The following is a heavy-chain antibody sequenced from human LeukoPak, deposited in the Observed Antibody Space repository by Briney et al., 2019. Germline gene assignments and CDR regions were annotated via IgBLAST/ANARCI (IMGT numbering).Heavy chain of an antibody. Sequence: GGSLRLSCAASGFTFSSYAMSWVRQAPGKGLEWVSAISGSGGSTYYADSVKGRFTISRDNSKNTLYLQMNSLRAEDTAVYYCAKKRGSSGWYSIDYWGQGTLVTVSS. D-gene: IGHD6-19*01. CDR3: AKKRGSSGWYSIDY. CDR1: GFTFSSYA. CDR2: ISGSGGST. J-gene: IGHJ4*02. V-gene: IGHV3-23*01.